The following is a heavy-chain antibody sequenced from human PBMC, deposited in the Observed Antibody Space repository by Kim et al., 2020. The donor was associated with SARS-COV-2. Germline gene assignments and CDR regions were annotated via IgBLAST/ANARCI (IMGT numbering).Heavy chain of an antibody. CDR1: GFTFSSYS. CDR3: ARVRSNKNYYYYMDV. V-gene: IGHV3-21*01. J-gene: IGHJ6*03. CDR2: ISSSSSYI. Sequence: GGSLRLSCAASGFTFSSYSMNWVRQAPGKGLEWVSSISSSSSYIYYADSVKGRFTISRDNAKNSLYLQMNSLRAEDTAVYYCARVRSNKNYYYYMDVWGKGTTVTVSS.